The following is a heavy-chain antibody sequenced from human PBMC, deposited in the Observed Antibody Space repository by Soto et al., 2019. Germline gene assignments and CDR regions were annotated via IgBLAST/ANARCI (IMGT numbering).Heavy chain of an antibody. V-gene: IGHV1-3*01. CDR3: ARGPLLLGGGPFDS. J-gene: IGHJ4*02. D-gene: IGHD3-10*01. CDR1: GYTFTSYA. CDR2: INASNGST. Sequence: ASVKVSCKASGYTFTSYAMHWVRQAPGQRLEWMGWINASNGSTKYSQKFQGRVTMTRDTSTSIVSMELSSLTSEDTAIYYCARGPLLLGGGPFDSWGQGTLVTVSS.